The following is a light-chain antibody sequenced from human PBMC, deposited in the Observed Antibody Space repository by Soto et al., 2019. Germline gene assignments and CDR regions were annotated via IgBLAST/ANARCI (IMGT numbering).Light chain of an antibody. V-gene: IGKV1-39*01. CDR2: AAS. CDR3: QQSYSPTWT. Sequence: IQMTQSPSSLSASVGDRVTITCRASQSISTYLTWYQQKPAKAPKLPXYAASSLQSGVPSRFSGSESETDFTLTISSLKHEDFPNYSCQQSYSPTWTFGQGTKWIS. J-gene: IGKJ1*01. CDR1: QSISTY.